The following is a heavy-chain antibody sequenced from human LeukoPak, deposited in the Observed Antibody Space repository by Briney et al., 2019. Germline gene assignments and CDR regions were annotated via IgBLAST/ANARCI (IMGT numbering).Heavy chain of an antibody. CDR3: ARGDFLIAAAGTARFDP. Sequence: GGSLRLSCAASGFTFTNYWMSWVRQAPGKGLEWVANIKADGSEKFYVDSVKGRFTISRDNAKNSLYLQMNSLRAEDTAVYYCARGDFLIAAAGTARFDPWGQGTLVTVSS. CDR1: GFTFTNYW. J-gene: IGHJ5*02. CDR2: IKADGSEK. D-gene: IGHD6-13*01. V-gene: IGHV3-7*03.